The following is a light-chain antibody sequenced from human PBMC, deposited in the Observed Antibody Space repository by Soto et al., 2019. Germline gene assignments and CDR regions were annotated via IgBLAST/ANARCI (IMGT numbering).Light chain of an antibody. Sequence: EIVLTQSPGTLSLSPGETATLSCRASQSVTSTYLAWYQQKPGQAPRLLIYGASSRATGIPDRFSGSGSGTDFTLTISRLDPEDFAVYFCQHYDRSPLTVGGGTKG. CDR3: QHYDRSPLT. CDR1: QSVTSTY. V-gene: IGKV3-20*01. J-gene: IGKJ4*01. CDR2: GAS.